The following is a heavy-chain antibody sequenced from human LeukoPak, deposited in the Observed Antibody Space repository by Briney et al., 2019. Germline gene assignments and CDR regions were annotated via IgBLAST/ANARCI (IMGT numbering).Heavy chain of an antibody. D-gene: IGHD2-2*02. CDR2: INHSGST. CDR1: GGSFSGYY. CDR3: ARGRTPGYCSSTSCYRARYMDV. Sequence: SETLSLTCAVYGGSFSGYYWSWIRQPPGKGLEWIGEINHSGSTNYNPPLKSRVTISVDTSKNQFSLKLSSVTAADTAVYYCARGRTPGYCSSTSCYRARYMDVWGKGTTVTVSS. J-gene: IGHJ6*03. V-gene: IGHV4-34*01.